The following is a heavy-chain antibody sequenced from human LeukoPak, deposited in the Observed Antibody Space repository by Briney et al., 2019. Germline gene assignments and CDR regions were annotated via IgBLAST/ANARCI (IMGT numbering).Heavy chain of an antibody. CDR3: ARGVVTATRRLDY. CDR1: GFTFSSYS. J-gene: IGHJ4*01. Sequence: GGSLRLSCAASGFTFSSYSMNWVRQAPGKGLEWVSSISSSSSYIYYADSVKGRFTISRDNAKNSLYLQMNSLRAEDTAVYYCARGVVTATRRLDYWGHGTLVTVSS. D-gene: IGHD2-21*02. V-gene: IGHV3-21*01. CDR2: ISSSSSYI.